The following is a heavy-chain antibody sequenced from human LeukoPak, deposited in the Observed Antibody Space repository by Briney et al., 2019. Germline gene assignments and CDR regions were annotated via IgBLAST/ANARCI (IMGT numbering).Heavy chain of an antibody. CDR2: IIPIFGTA. CDR1: GGTFDKYS. J-gene: IGHJ4*02. CDR3: ARESSDDTAMSTPFAY. V-gene: IGHV1-69*13. D-gene: IGHD5-18*01. Sequence: SVKVSCKASGGTFDKYSINWVRQAPGQGLEWMGGIIPIFGTANYQQRFQGRVTITADESTSTAYMSLSSLRFDDTAVYYCARESSDDTAMSTPFAYWGQGTLVTVSS.